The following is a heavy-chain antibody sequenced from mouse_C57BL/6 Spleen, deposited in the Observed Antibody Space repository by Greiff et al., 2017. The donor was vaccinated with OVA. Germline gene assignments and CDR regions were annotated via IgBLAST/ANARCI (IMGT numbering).Heavy chain of an antibody. CDR2: ISSGGSYT. CDR3: ARPRPDYGGFAY. V-gene: IGHV5-6*01. Sequence: EVHLVESGGDLVKPGGSLKLSCAASGFTFSSYGMSWVRQTPDKRLEWVATISSGGSYTYYPDSVKGRFTISRDNAKNTLYLQMSSLKSEDTAMYYCARPRPDYGGFAYWGQGTLVTVSA. J-gene: IGHJ3*01. D-gene: IGHD1-1*01. CDR1: GFTFSSYG.